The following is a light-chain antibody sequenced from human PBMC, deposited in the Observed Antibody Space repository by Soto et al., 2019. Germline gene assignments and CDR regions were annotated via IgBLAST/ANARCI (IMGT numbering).Light chain of an antibody. Sequence: DIRLTQSPAFLSASVGDRVTITCRASQVISNHLAWYQQKPGKAPKLLIYAASTLQSVVPSVFSGSGSGTEFTLTIDSLQPEDFATYYCQHLDSYPFTFGHGTKVAVK. CDR3: QHLDSYPFT. CDR2: AAS. CDR1: QVISNH. J-gene: IGKJ3*01. V-gene: IGKV1-9*01.